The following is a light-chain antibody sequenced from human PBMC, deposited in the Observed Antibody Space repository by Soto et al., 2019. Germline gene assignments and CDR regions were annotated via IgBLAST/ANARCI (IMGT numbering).Light chain of an antibody. Sequence: QSVLTQPPSASGTPGQRVTISCSGSSSNIGNFYVYWYRQLPGTAPELLIYANDQRPSGIPDRFSGSKSGTSASLATSGLRSEDEADYYCAAWDASLSAVLFGGGTKLTVL. J-gene: IGLJ2*01. CDR1: SSNIGNFY. CDR2: AND. V-gene: IGLV1-47*01. CDR3: AAWDASLSAVL.